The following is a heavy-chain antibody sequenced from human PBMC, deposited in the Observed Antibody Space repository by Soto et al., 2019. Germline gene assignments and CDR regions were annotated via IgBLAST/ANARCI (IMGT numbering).Heavy chain of an antibody. D-gene: IGHD6-19*01. CDR3: AREPYIAVAGRFDY. CDR2: ISAYNGNT. J-gene: IGHJ4*02. Sequence: ASVKVSCKASGYSFISYGISWVRQAPGQGLEWMGWISAYNGNTNYAQKLQGRVTMTTDTSTSTAYMELRSLRSDDTAVYYCAREPYIAVAGRFDYWGQGTLVTVSS. V-gene: IGHV1-18*01. CDR1: GYSFISYG.